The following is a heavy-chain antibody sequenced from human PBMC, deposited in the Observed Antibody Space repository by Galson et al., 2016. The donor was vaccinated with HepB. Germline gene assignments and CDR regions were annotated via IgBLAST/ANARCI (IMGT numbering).Heavy chain of an antibody. J-gene: IGHJ4*02. CDR1: GFTFNNYA. D-gene: IGHD1-20*01. CDR2: ISYDGRNV. CDR3: AILEANWNFFDY. V-gene: IGHV3-30*04. Sequence: SLRLSCAASGFTFNNYAIHWVRQAPGKGLEWVGVISYDGRNVYYADSLKGRITISRDNAKNTLFLQMNSLRAEDTAVYYCAILEANWNFFDYWGQGTLVTVSS.